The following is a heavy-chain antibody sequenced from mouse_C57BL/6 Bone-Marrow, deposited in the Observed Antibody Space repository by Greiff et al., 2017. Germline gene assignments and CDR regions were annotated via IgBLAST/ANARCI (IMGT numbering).Heavy chain of an antibody. V-gene: IGHV1-55*01. D-gene: IGHD1-1*01. Sequence: QVQLQQPGAELVKPGASVKMSCKASGYTFTSYWITWVKQRPGQGLEWIGDIYPGSGSTNYNEKFKSKATLTVDTSSSTAYMQLSSLTSEDSAVYDCARSDCYGSTYGYFDVWGTGTTVTVSS. CDR3: ARSDCYGSTYGYFDV. CDR2: IYPGSGST. J-gene: IGHJ1*03. CDR1: GYTFTSYW.